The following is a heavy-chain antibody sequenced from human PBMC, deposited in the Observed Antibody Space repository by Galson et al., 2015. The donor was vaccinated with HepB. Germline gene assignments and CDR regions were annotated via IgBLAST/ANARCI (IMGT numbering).Heavy chain of an antibody. D-gene: IGHD5-12*01. V-gene: IGHV3-11*01. J-gene: IGHJ3*02. Sequence: SLRLSCAASGFTFSDYYMSWIRQAPGKGLEWVSYISSSGSTIYYADSVKGRFTISRDNAKNSLYLQMNSLRAEDTAVYYCARDLSPQWLRGRGAFDIWGQGTMVPVSS. CDR1: GFTFSDYY. CDR3: ARDLSPQWLRGRGAFDI. CDR2: ISSSGSTI.